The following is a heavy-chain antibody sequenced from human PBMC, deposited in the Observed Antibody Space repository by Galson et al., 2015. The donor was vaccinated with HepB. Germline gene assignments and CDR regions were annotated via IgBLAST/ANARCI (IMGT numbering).Heavy chain of an antibody. J-gene: IGHJ5*01. CDR1: GYSFANYH. Sequence: SVKVSCKASGYSFANYHIHWVRQAPGQGLEWMGRLDHNGGDPRYAQNFQGRVTMTRETSITTAYMELSSLRSDDTAVYYCAGGMHYIDGSALGNWFDSWGPVTRVTVSS. CDR3: AGGMHYIDGSALGNWFDS. V-gene: IGHV1-2*06. D-gene: IGHD2-15*01. CDR2: LDHNGGDP.